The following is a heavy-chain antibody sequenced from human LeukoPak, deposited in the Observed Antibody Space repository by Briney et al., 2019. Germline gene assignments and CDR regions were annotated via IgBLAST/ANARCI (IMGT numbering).Heavy chain of an antibody. D-gene: IGHD3-22*01. J-gene: IGHJ3*02. CDR2: IYYSGST. V-gene: IGHV4-39*01. CDR3: ARHRMYYYDSSGRGVADAFDI. Sequence: SETLSVTCTVSGGSISSSSYYWGWIRQPPGKGLEWIGSIYYSGSTYYNPSLKSRVTISVDTSKNQFSLKLSSVTAADTAVYYCARHRMYYYDSSGRGVADAFDIWGQGTMVTVSS. CDR1: GGSISSSSYY.